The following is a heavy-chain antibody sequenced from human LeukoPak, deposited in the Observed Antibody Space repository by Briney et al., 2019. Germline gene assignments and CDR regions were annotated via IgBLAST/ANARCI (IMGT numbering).Heavy chain of an antibody. Sequence: MAGGSLRLSCAAPGFTFSNAWMSWVRQAPGKGLEWVGRIKSKTDGGTTDYAAPVKGRFTISRDDSKNTLYLQMNSLKTEDTAVYYCTTELSYYDSSGYGLAYWGQGTLVTVSS. J-gene: IGHJ4*02. CDR2: IKSKTDGGTT. CDR1: GFTFSNAW. CDR3: TTELSYYDSSGYGLAY. D-gene: IGHD3-22*01. V-gene: IGHV3-15*01.